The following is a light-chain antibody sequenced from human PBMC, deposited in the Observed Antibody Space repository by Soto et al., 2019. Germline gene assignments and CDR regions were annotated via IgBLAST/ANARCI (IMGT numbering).Light chain of an antibody. Sequence: EVVLTQSPGTLSLSPVERATLSGRASQSVSGSDLAWYQQKPGQAPRLLISGVSNRATGIPDRFSGSGSGTDFTLTISRLEPEDFAVYYCQQYGSSFTCGGGTTGDIK. V-gene: IGKV3-20*01. CDR3: QQYGSSFT. J-gene: IGKJ4*01. CDR1: QSVSGSD. CDR2: GVS.